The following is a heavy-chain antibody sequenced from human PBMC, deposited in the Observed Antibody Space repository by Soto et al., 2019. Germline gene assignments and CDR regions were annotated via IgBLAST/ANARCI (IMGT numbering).Heavy chain of an antibody. CDR1: GFTFSNFG. V-gene: IGHV3-33*01. CDR2: IWNDGSNK. D-gene: IGHD3-16*01. J-gene: IGHJ3*02. CDR3: ARDTAHDLDI. Sequence: QVQLVESGGGVVQPGRSLRLSCAASGFTFSNFGMHWVRQAPGKGLEWVALIWNDGSNKYYVDSVRGGFTISRDNSTNTLCLKMNSLSAEDTAMYYCARDTAHDLDIWGHGTMVTVSS.